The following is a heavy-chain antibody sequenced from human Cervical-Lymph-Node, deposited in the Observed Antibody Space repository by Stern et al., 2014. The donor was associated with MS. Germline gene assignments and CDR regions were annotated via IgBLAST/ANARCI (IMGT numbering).Heavy chain of an antibody. CDR3: ARDLRVRGDLFDY. Sequence: QVQLQESGPGLVKPSQTLSLTCTVSGASISSGDYYWSWIRQPPGKGPEWIGHIFYSGSTYYNPSLKSRVTISVDTSKKHFSLKLSSVTAADTAVYYCARDLRVRGDLFDYWGQGTLVTVSS. D-gene: IGHD2/OR15-2a*01. V-gene: IGHV4-30-4*01. CDR2: IFYSGST. CDR1: GASISSGDYY. J-gene: IGHJ4*02.